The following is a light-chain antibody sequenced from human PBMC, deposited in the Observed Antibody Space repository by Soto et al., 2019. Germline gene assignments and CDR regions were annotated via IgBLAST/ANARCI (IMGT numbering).Light chain of an antibody. V-gene: IGKV3-20*01. CDR3: QQYGSSGT. CDR1: QSVSNNY. J-gene: IGKJ1*01. Sequence: IVWTQSPGTLSLSPGERATLSCRASQSVSNNYLAWYQQKPGQAPRLRIYGASNRATGIPDRFSGSGSGTDFTLTISRMEPEDFAVYYCQQYGSSGTFGQGTKVDIK. CDR2: GAS.